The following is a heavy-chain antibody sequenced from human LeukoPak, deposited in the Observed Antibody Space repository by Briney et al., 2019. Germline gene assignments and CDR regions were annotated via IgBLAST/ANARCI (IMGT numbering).Heavy chain of an antibody. D-gene: IGHD3-10*01. Sequence: GGTLRLSCAASGFTFSTYGMKWVRQAPGKGLEWVSGVGPTGTQTYYAESVKGRFAISRDNSKNILYLLINTLRADGTAVYYCSKDNYGSSVYWGQGTLVTVSS. V-gene: IGHV3-23*01. CDR2: VGPTGTQT. J-gene: IGHJ4*02. CDR1: GFTFSTYG. CDR3: SKDNYGSSVY.